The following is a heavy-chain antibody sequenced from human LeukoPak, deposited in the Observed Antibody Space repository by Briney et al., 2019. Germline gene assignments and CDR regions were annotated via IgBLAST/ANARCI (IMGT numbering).Heavy chain of an antibody. CDR3: AKVQLRYFDWPHTGYGMDV. V-gene: IGHV3-30*18. J-gene: IGHJ6*02. D-gene: IGHD3-9*01. CDR1: GFTFRSYA. CDR2: ISYDGSNK. Sequence: PGGSLRLSCAASGFTFRSYAMNWVRQAPGKGLEWVAVISYDGSNKYYADSVKGRFTISRDNSKNTLYLQMNSLRAEDTAVYYCAKVQLRYFDWPHTGYGMDVWGQGTTVTVSS.